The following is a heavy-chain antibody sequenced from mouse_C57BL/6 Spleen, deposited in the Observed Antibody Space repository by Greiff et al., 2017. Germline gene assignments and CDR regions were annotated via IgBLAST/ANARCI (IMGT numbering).Heavy chain of an antibody. CDR3: ARRGTPTYYFGG. V-gene: IGHV1-39*01. J-gene: IGHJ2*01. CDR1: GYSFTDYT. Sequence: EVQLEESGPEMVKPGASVKISCKVSGYSFTDYTMHWVKQSHGKSLEWIGVINPNYGTTSYNQKFKGKATLTVDQSSSTAYMQLNSLTSEYSAVYYYARRGTPTYYFGGWGQGTTLTVST. D-gene: IGHD5-5*01. CDR2: INPNYGTT.